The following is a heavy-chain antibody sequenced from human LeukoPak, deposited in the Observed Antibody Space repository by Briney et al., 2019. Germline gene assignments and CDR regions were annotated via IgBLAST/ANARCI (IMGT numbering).Heavy chain of an antibody. CDR1: GFTFDDYA. Sequence: PGGSLRLSCAASGFTFDDYAMHWVRQAPGKGLEWVSGISWNSGSIGYVDSVKGRFTISRDNAENSLYLQMDSLRAEDTAVYYCARSGSDFDYWGQGTLVTVSS. CDR2: ISWNSGSI. CDR3: ARSGSDFDY. D-gene: IGHD1-26*01. J-gene: IGHJ4*02. V-gene: IGHV3-9*01.